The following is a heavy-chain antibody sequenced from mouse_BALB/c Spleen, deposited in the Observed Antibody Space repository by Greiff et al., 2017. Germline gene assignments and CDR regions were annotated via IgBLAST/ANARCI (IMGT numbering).Heavy chain of an antibody. D-gene: IGHD2-10*01. CDR1: GYTFTSYD. V-gene: IGHV1S56*01. CDR2: IFPGDGST. CDR3: AREAYYGNYWFAY. J-gene: IGHJ3*01. Sequence: VQLQQPGAELVKPGASVKLSCKASGYTFTSYDINWVRQRPEQGLEWIGWIFPGDGSTKYNEKFKGKATLTTDKSSSTAYMQLSRLTSEDSAVYFCAREAYYGNYWFAYWGQGTLVTVSA.